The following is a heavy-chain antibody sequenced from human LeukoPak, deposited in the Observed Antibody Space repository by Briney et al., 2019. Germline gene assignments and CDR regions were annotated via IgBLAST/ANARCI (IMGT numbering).Heavy chain of an antibody. Sequence: PGGSLRLSCAASGFTFSSYSMNWVRQAPGKGLEWVSSISSSSSYIYYADSVKGRFTISRDNAKNSLYPQMNSLRDEGTAAYYCARGRASTDPFEYWGQGTLVTVSS. D-gene: IGHD1-26*01. CDR2: ISSSSSYI. J-gene: IGHJ4*02. V-gene: IGHV3-21*01. CDR3: ARGRASTDPFEY. CDR1: GFTFSSYS.